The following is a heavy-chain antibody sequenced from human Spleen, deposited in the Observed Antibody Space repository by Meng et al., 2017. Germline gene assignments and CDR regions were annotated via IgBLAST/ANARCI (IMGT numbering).Heavy chain of an antibody. CDR2: IGGKPKSYAA. J-gene: IGHJ3*02. CDR1: GVNFSDSD. V-gene: IGHV3-73*01. Sequence: GEFLKISCAVSGVNFSDSDIHWVRQASGKGLEWVGRIGGKPKSYAAAYAASVRGRFTISRDDSKNTAYLQMNSLKTEDTAVYFCTIYIRGHIWGQGTMVTVSS. D-gene: IGHD3-10*01. CDR3: TIYIRGHI.